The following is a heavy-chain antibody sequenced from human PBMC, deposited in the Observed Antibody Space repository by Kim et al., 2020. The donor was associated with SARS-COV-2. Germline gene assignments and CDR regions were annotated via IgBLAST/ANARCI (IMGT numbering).Heavy chain of an antibody. D-gene: IGHD2-21*02. CDR2: IWYDGSNK. CDR1: GFTFSSYG. Sequence: GGSLRLSCAASGFTFSSYGMHWVRQAPGKGLEWVAVIWYDGSNKYYADSVKGRFTISRDNSKNTLYLQMNSLRAEDTAVYYCARDQGPYCGGDCYFGYWGQGTLVTVSS. CDR3: ARDQGPYCGGDCYFGY. V-gene: IGHV3-33*01. J-gene: IGHJ4*02.